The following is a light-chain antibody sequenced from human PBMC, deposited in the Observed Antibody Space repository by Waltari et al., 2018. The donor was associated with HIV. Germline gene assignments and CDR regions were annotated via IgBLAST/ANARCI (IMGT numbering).Light chain of an antibody. J-gene: IGLJ1*01. CDR1: GAGHE. CDR2: GNN. Sequence: QSVLTQPPSVSGAPGQRVSTPCTGSGAGHEVQWYQQIAGKAPKLLIFGNNKRPSGVPARFFGSKSGTSASLAITGLQPEDEAHYYCQSFDSSLTGFVFGSGTEVVVL. CDR3: QSFDSSLTGFV. V-gene: IGLV1-40*01.